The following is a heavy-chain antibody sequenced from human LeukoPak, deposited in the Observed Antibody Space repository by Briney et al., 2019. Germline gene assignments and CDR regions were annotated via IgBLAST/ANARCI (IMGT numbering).Heavy chain of an antibody. D-gene: IGHD2-2*01. CDR2: ISPDSGGT. CDR3: ARAQAGTSCCHFDY. V-gene: IGHV1-2*02. J-gene: IGHJ4*02. Sequence: ASVKVSCKASGYSFSAYYIHWVRQAPGQGLEWMGWISPDSGGTNYAQKFQGRVTMTTDTSINTVYMDLSSLRSDDTAVYFCARAQAGTSCCHFDYWGQGTLVTVSS. CDR1: GYSFSAYY.